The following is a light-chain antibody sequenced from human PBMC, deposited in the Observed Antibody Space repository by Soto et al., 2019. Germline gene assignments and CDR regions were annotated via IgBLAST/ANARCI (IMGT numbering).Light chain of an antibody. V-gene: IGKV1-27*01. J-gene: IGKJ4*01. CDR3: QDYNSARLS. Sequence: QMTQSPSSLSASVGDRVTITCRASQDITNYLGWHQQKPGKVPKLLIYAASTLQPGVPSRFNGSGSGTDFTLTINNLQPEDVATNSWQDYNSARLSFGGGTEVETK. CDR2: AAS. CDR1: QDITNY.